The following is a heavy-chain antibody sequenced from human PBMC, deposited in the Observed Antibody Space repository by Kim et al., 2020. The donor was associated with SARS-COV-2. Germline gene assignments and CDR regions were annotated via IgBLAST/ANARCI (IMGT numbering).Heavy chain of an antibody. CDR1: GFTFDDYA. CDR2: ISWNSGSI. D-gene: IGHD5-12*01. J-gene: IGHJ6*02. CDR3: ASLYSGYDLYYGMDV. Sequence: GGSLRLSCAASGFTFDDYAMHWVRQAPGKGLEWVSGISWNSGSIGYADSVKGRFTISRDNAKNSLYLQMNSLRAEDTALYYCASLYSGYDLYYGMDVWGQGTTVTVSS. V-gene: IGHV3-9*01.